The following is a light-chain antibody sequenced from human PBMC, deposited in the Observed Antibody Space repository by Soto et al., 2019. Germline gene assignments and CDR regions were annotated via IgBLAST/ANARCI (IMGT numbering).Light chain of an antibody. J-gene: IGKJ2*01. CDR3: QQYYSTPHT. CDR1: QSVLYSSNNNNY. CDR2: WAS. V-gene: IGKV4-1*01. Sequence: DIVMTQSPDSLAVSLGERATTNCKSSQSVLYSSNNNNYLAWYQQKPGQPPKLLIYWASTRESGVPDRFSGSGSGTDFTLTISSLQAEDVAVYYCQQYYSTPHTFGQGTKLEIK.